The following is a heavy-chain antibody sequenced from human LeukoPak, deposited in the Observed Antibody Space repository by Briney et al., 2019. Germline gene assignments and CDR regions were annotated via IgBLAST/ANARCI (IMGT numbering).Heavy chain of an antibody. CDR2: INHSGST. CDR3: ARVSSGWYRAFDI. Sequence: SETLSLTCAVYGGSFSGYYWSWIRQPPGKGLEWIGEINHSGSTNYNPSLKSRVTISVDTSKNQFSLKLSSVTAADTAVYYCARVSSGWYRAFDIWGQGTMVTVSS. D-gene: IGHD6-19*01. J-gene: IGHJ3*02. V-gene: IGHV4-34*01. CDR1: GGSFSGYY.